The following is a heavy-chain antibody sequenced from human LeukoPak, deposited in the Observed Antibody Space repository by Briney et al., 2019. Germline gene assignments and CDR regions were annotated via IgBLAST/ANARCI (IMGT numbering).Heavy chain of an antibody. V-gene: IGHV3-21*01. D-gene: IGHD6-19*01. Sequence: KPGGSLRLSCAASGFTFSSYSMNWVRQAPGKGLEWVSSISSSSSYIYYADSVKGRFTISRDNAKNSLYLQTSSLRAEDTAVYYCARWAVYYYYYMDVWGKGTTVTVSS. J-gene: IGHJ6*03. CDR2: ISSSSSYI. CDR1: GFTFSSYS. CDR3: ARWAVYYYYYMDV.